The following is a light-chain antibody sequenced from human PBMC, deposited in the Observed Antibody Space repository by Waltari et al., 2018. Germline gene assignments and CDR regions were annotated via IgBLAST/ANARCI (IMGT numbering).Light chain of an antibody. CDR1: SSNIGSPYN. J-gene: IGLJ2*01. V-gene: IGLV1-40*01. CDR2: DDS. Sequence: QSVLTQPPSVSGAPGQRVTIPCTGSSSNIGSPYNVHWYQQLPGTAPKLLIYDDSHRPSGVPDRFSGSRSGTSASLAITGLRAEDEAEYYCQSYDRGLIAVVFGGGTKVTVL. CDR3: QSYDRGLIAVV.